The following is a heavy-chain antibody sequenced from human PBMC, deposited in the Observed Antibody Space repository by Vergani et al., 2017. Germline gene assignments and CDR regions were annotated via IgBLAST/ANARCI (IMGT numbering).Heavy chain of an antibody. CDR1: GGSISSYY. CDR3: ARGGFTVTPYYFDY. D-gene: IGHD4-17*01. CDR2: IYYSGST. J-gene: IGHJ4*02. V-gene: IGHV4-59*01. Sequence: QVQLQESGPGLVKPSETLSLTCTVSGGSISSYYWSWIRQPPGKGLEWIGYIYYSGSTNYNPSLKSRVTISVDTSKNQFSLKLSSVTAADTAVYYCARGGFTVTPYYFDYWGQGTLVTVSS.